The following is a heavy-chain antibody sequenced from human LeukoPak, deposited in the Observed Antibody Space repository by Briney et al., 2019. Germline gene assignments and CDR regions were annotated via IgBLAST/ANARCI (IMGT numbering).Heavy chain of an antibody. V-gene: IGHV4-30-2*01. J-gene: IGHJ1*01. Sequence: PSQTLSLTCTVSGGSISSGGYYWSWIRQPPGKGLEWIGYIYHSGSTYYNPSLKSRVTISVDRSKNQFSLKLSSVTAADTAVYYCARAPPLAKAAEYFQHWGQGTLVTVSS. CDR1: GGSISSGGYY. CDR2: IYHSGST. D-gene: IGHD3-16*02. CDR3: ARAPPLAKAAEYFQH.